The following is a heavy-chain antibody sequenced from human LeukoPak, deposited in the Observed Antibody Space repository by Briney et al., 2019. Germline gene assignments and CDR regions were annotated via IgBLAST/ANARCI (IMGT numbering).Heavy chain of an antibody. D-gene: IGHD3-22*01. V-gene: IGHV3-48*03. CDR1: GFTLSHYE. CDR2: ISSSGSTI. Sequence: PGGSLRLSCAASGFTLSHYEMNWVRQAPGKGLEWVSYISSSGSTIYYADSVKGRFTISRDNAKNSLYLQMNSLSAEDTAVYYCARAPSYYYESSGFYLDYWGQGTLVTVSP. CDR3: ARAPSYYYESSGFYLDY. J-gene: IGHJ4*02.